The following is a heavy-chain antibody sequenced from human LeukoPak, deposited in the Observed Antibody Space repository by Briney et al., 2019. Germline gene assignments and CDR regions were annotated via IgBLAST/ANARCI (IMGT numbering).Heavy chain of an antibody. CDR1: GFTFSSYA. CDR3: AKDPNYSPYNNWFDP. Sequence: PGGSLRLSCAASGFTFSSYAMSWVRQAPGKGLEWVSAISGSGGSTYYADSVKGRFTISRDNSKNTLYLQMSSLRAEDTALYYCAKDPNYSPYNNWFDPWGQGTLVTVSS. D-gene: IGHD1-7*01. CDR2: ISGSGGST. J-gene: IGHJ5*02. V-gene: IGHV3-23*01.